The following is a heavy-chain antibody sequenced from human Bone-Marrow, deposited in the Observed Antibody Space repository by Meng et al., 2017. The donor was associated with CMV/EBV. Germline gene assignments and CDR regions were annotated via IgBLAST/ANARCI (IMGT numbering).Heavy chain of an antibody. V-gene: IGHV3-53*01. CDR1: GFTVSSNY. CDR3: AREGGWYCSSTSCYLRHAFDI. Sequence: GGSLRLSCAASGFTVSSNYMSWVRQAPGKGLEWVSVIYSGGSTYYADSVKGRFTISRDNPKNTLYLQMNSLRAEDTAVYYCAREGGWYCSSTSCYLRHAFDIWAQGTMVTVSS. J-gene: IGHJ3*02. CDR2: IYSGGST. D-gene: IGHD2-2*01.